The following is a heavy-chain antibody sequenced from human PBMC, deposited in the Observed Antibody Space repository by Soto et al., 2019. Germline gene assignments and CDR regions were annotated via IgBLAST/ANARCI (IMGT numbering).Heavy chain of an antibody. D-gene: IGHD3-10*01. CDR2: INTHNGNT. CDR3: KSEGCSPYYYYGMAA. CDR1: GYTFTTYG. V-gene: IGHV1-18*01. Sequence: ASVKVSCKASGYTFTTYGISWVRQAPGQGLEWLGWINTHNGNTNYAQNLQGRVIMTADTSTNTAYLELRSLRSDDTAIYYCKSEGCSPYYYYGMAARAQRTTVTVSS. J-gene: IGHJ6*02.